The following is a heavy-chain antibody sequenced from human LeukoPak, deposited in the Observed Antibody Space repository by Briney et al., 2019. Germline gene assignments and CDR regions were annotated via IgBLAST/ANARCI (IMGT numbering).Heavy chain of an antibody. CDR2: ISAYNGNT. Sequence: ASVKVSCKASGYTFTSYGISWVRQAPGQGLEWMGWISAYNGNTNYAQKLQGRVTMTTDTSTSTAYMELRSLRSDDTAVYYCARGRGIVLMVYAIPPPYFDYWGQGTLVTVSS. V-gene: IGHV1-18*01. D-gene: IGHD2-8*01. CDR1: GYTFTSYG. CDR3: ARGRGIVLMVYAIPPPYFDY. J-gene: IGHJ4*02.